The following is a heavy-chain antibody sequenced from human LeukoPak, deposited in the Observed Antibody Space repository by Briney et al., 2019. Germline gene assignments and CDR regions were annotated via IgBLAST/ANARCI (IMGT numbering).Heavy chain of an antibody. V-gene: IGHV1-2*02. CDR2: INPNSGGT. J-gene: IGHJ5*02. CDR3: ARGRFANRAYNWFDP. D-gene: IGHD1-14*01. Sequence: ASVKVSCKASGCTFTSYYMHWVRQAPGQGLEWMGWINPNSGGTNYAQKFQGRVTMTRDTSISTAYMELSRLRSDDTAVYYCARGRFANRAYNWFDPWGQGTLVTVSS. CDR1: GCTFTSYY.